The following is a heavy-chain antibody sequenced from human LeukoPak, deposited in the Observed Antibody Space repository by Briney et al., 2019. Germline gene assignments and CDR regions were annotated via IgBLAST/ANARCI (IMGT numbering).Heavy chain of an antibody. CDR1: GFTFSSYA. V-gene: IGHV3-23*01. D-gene: IGHD5-12*01. CDR3: AKDSLGSGYDYYFDY. CDR2: ISGNGIST. J-gene: IGHJ4*02. Sequence: GGSLRLSCAASGFTFSSYAMSWVRQAPGKGLEWVSAISGNGISTYYADSVKGRFTISRDNSKNTLYLQMNSLRAEDTALSYCAKDSLGSGYDYYFDYWGQGTLVTVSS.